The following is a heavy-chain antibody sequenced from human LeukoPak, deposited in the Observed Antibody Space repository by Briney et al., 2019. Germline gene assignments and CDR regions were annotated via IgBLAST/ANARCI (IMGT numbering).Heavy chain of an antibody. CDR3: ARDRFNGMDV. CDR1: GFIVSTNY. CDR2: IYSDGST. V-gene: IGHV3-66*01. J-gene: IGHJ6*02. D-gene: IGHD3-3*01. Sequence: PGGSLRPSCAASGFIVSTNYMTWVRQAPRKGLEWVSIIYSDGSTYYADSVKGRFTISIDNSKNTLYLQMNSLGAEETAVYYCARDRFNGMDVWGQGTTVTVSS.